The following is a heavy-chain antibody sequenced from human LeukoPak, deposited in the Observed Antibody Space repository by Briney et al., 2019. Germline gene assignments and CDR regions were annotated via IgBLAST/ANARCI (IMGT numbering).Heavy chain of an antibody. Sequence: SQTLSLTCTVSGCSISSGSYYWSWIRQPAGKGLGWIGRIYTSGTTNYNPSRKSRVTISVDTYKNQFSLKLSSVATADTAVYYCARQKWAVVTAPYYFDYWGQGTLVTVSS. CDR1: GCSISSGSYY. V-gene: IGHV4-61*02. CDR2: IYTSGTT. D-gene: IGHD5-18*01. CDR3: ARQKWAVVTAPYYFDY. J-gene: IGHJ4*02.